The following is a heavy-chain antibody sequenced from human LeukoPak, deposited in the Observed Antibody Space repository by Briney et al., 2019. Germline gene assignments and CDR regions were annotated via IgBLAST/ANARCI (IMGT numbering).Heavy chain of an antibody. V-gene: IGHV1-69*05. D-gene: IGHD1-14*01. Sequence: SVKVSCKASGGTFSSYAISWVRQAPGQGLEWMGGIIPIFGTANYAQKFQGRVTITTDESTSTAYMELSSLRSEDTAVYYCARDQPVLGNWFGPWGQGTLVTVSS. J-gene: IGHJ5*02. CDR1: GGTFSSYA. CDR3: ARDQPVLGNWFGP. CDR2: IIPIFGTA.